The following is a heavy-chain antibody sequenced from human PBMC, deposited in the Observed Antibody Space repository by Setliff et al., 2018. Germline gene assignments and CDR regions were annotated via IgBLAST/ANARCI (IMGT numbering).Heavy chain of an antibody. CDR2: IIPILGIT. CDR1: GGTFRTDG. V-gene: IGHV1-69*13. Sequence: GASVKVSCKASGGTFRTDGFNWVRQAPGQGFEWVGRIIPILGITNYAQRFQYRVTITADEGTSTAYMELSSLRVDDTAVYYCARGKMDVVAVAGKYCVMDVWGQGTTVTVSS. CDR3: ARGKMDVVAVAGKYCVMDV. J-gene: IGHJ6*02. D-gene: IGHD6-19*01.